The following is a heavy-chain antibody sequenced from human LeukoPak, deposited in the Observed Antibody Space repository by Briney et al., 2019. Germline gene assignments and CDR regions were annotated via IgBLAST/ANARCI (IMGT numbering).Heavy chain of an antibody. D-gene: IGHD6-19*01. J-gene: IGHJ1*01. Sequence: GGSLRLSCAASGFTFGSYMMTWVRQAPGRGLEWVSTISSNGGSTYYADSVKGRFTISRDNSKNTLYLQMSSLRAEDTAVYYCAKDRAAVAGTLDWNFQHWGQGTLVTVSS. V-gene: IGHV3-23*01. CDR3: AKDRAAVAGTLDWNFQH. CDR1: GFTFGSYM. CDR2: ISSNGGST.